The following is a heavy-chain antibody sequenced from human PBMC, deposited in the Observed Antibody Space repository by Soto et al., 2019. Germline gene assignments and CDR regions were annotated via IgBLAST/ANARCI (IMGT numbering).Heavy chain of an antibody. V-gene: IGHV3-23*01. CDR2: ISGSGGST. Sequence: GGSLRLSCAASGFTFSSYAMSWVRQAPGKGLEWVSAISGSGGSTYYADSVKGRFTISRDNSKNTLYLQMNSLRAEDTAVYYCAKDISHEEWLVYRYYYYGMDVWGQGTTVTVSS. J-gene: IGHJ6*02. D-gene: IGHD6-19*01. CDR1: GFTFSSYA. CDR3: AKDISHEEWLVYRYYYYGMDV.